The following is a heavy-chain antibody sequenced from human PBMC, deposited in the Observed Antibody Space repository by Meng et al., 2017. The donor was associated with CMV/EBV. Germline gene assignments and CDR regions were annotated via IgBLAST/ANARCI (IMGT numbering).Heavy chain of an antibody. D-gene: IGHD1-1*01. J-gene: IGHJ4*02. CDR2: IYPNSDGT. V-gene: IGHV1-2*02. CDR3: VRDHNWGPDY. CDR1: GYRFSDHY. Sequence: QGPLVQPGAEVKSPGASVKVSCQTSGYRFSDHYMHWVRQAPGQGLEWMGWIYPNSDGTHYAQKFQDRVTMTRDTSISTVYMELSRLTSDDTAVYYCVRDHNWGPDYWGQGTLVTVSS.